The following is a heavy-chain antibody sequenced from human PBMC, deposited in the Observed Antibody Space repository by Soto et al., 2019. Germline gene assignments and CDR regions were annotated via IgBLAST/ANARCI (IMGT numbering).Heavy chain of an antibody. CDR1: GGSIDNSTYY. Sequence: QLQLQESGPGLVKPSETLSLTCAVSGGSIDNSTYYWGWIRQPPGKGLEWIGSVYYSGRTYYSPSFKSRVTMSVASSKQQFSLNLGSVTATDTAVYYCVSINAGGWYYFDYWGQGIPVTVSS. J-gene: IGHJ4*02. D-gene: IGHD6-19*01. CDR3: VSINAGGWYYFDY. V-gene: IGHV4-39*01. CDR2: VYYSGRT.